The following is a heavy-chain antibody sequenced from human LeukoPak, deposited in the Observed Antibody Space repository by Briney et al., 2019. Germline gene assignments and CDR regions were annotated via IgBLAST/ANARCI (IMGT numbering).Heavy chain of an antibody. CDR1: GFTFGDYT. V-gene: IGHV3-21*01. CDR3: ARVGGVRILGDPHYYYYMDV. CDR2: ISSSSSYI. J-gene: IGHJ6*03. Sequence: TGGSLRLSCTASGFTFGDYTMYLFRQAPGKGLEWVSSISSSSSYIYYADSVKGRFTISRDNAKNSLYLQMNSLRAEDTAVYYCARVGGVRILGDPHYYYYMDVWGKGTTVTVSS. D-gene: IGHD2-8*02.